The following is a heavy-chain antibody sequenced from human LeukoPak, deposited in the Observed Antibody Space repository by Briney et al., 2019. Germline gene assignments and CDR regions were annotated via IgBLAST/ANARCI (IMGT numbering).Heavy chain of an antibody. Sequence: ASVKVSCKASGYTFTGYYMHWVRQAPGQGLEWMGWINPNSGGTNYAQKFQGRVTMTRDTSISTAYMELRSLRSDDTAVYYCATQRIVVVVAAMKNAYNWFDPWGQGTLVTVSS. CDR3: ATQRIVVVVAAMKNAYNWFDP. CDR2: INPNSGGT. V-gene: IGHV1-2*02. J-gene: IGHJ5*02. D-gene: IGHD2-15*01. CDR1: GYTFTGYY.